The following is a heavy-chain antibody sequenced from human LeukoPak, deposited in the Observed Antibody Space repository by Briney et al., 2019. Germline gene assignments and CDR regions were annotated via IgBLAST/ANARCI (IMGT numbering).Heavy chain of an antibody. D-gene: IGHD4-17*01. CDR2: IYYSGST. CDR1: GGSFSGYY. J-gene: IGHJ5*02. CDR3: ATGITVTTGGFDP. Sequence: PSETLSLTCAVYGGSFSGYYWSWIRQPPGKGLEWIGYIYYSGSTNYNPSLKSRVTISVDTSKNQFSLKLSSVTAADTAVYYCATGITVTTGGFDPWGQGTLVTVSS. V-gene: IGHV4-59*01.